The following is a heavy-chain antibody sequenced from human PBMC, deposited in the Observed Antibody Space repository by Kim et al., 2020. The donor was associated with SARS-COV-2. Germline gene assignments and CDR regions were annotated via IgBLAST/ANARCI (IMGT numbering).Heavy chain of an antibody. J-gene: IGHJ2*01. V-gene: IGHV3-73*01. CDR2: IRRTGSSYTT. CDR1: GFTFSDAA. Sequence: GGSLRLSCAVSGFTFSDAALHWVRQASGKGLEWVGRIRRTGSSYTTAYAASMSGRFIISTDDSKNTAYLQMNSMKTEDTAVYYCIKSQLVWNYVGGVGGR. D-gene: IGHD1-7*01. CDR3: IKSQLVWNYVGGV.